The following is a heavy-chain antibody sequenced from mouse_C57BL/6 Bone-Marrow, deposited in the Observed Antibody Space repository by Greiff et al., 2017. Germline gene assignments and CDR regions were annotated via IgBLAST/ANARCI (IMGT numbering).Heavy chain of an antibody. CDR1: GFSLSTSGMG. V-gene: IGHV8-12*01. J-gene: IGHJ1*03. CDR3: ARAGRGGYWYFDV. CDR2: IFWDDDK. Sequence: QVTLKESGPGILQSSQTLSLTCSFSGFSLSTSGMGVSWIRQPSGKGLEWLAHIFWDDDKRYNPSLKSRITISKDTSRNQVFLKITRVDTADTATYFCARAGRGGYWYFDVWGTGTTVTVSS. D-gene: IGHD3-3*01.